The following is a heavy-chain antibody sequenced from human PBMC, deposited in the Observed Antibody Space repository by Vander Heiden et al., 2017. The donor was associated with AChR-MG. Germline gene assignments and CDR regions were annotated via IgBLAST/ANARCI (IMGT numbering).Heavy chain of an antibody. CDR3: ARKQQLSS. D-gene: IGHD6-13*01. V-gene: IGHV5-10-1*03. Sequence: EVQLVQSGAELKKPGESLRIPCQGSGYNLSASWCTWVRQMPGKGLEWMGRIDPSDSYTNYSPSFQGHVTISADKSTSTAYLQWSSLRASDTAIYYCARKQQLSSWGQGTKVTVSS. CDR1: GYNLSASW. J-gene: IGHJ3*01. CDR2: IDPSDSYT.